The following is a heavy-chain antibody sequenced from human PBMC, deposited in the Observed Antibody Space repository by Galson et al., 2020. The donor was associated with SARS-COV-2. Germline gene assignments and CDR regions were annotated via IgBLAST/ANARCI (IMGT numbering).Heavy chain of an antibody. J-gene: IGHJ1*01. CDR1: GFTFSDYY. Sequence: GGSLRLSCAASGFTFSDYYMSWIRQAPGKGLEWVSYISSSGSTLSYADSVKGRFTISRDNDKNSLYLQMNSLRAEDTAVYYCARSGYSSGWYMVQHWGQGTLVTVSS. V-gene: IGHV3-11*01. CDR3: ARSGYSSGWYMVQH. CDR2: ISSSGSTL. D-gene: IGHD6-19*01.